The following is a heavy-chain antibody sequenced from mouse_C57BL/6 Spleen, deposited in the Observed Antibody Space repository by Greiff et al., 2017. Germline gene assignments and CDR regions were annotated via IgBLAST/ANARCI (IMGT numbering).Heavy chain of an antibody. CDR3: ARTVDSSGYGNPAWFAY. CDR2: IDPSDSYT. J-gene: IGHJ3*01. CDR1: GYTFTSYW. Sequence: QVQLQQSGAELVMPGASVKLSCKASGYTFTSYWMHWVKQRPGQGLEWIGEIDPSDSYTNYNQKFKGKSTLTVDKSSSTAYMQLSSLTSEDSAVYYGARTVDSSGYGNPAWFAYWGQGTLVTVSA. V-gene: IGHV1-69*01. D-gene: IGHD3-2*02.